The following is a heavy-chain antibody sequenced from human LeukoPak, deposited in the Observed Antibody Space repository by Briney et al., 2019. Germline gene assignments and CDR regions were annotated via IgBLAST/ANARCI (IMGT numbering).Heavy chain of an antibody. CDR1: GYTFTGYY. CDR3: ARSYYDFWSGSDAFDI. V-gene: IGHV1-8*03. CDR2: INPNSGNT. D-gene: IGHD3-3*01. J-gene: IGHJ3*02. Sequence: GASVKVSCKASGYTFTGYYMHWVRQAPGQGLEWMGRINPNSGNTGYAQKFQGRVTITRNTSISTAYMELSSLRSEDTAVYYCARSYYDFWSGSDAFDIWGQGTMVTVSS.